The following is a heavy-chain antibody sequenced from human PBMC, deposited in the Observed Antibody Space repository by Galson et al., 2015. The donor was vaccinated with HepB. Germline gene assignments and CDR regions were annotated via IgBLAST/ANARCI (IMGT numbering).Heavy chain of an antibody. V-gene: IGHV1-69-2*01. Sequence: VKVSCKVSGYTFTDYYMHWVQQAPGKGLEWMGLVDPEDGETIYAEKFQGRVTITADTSTDTAYMELSSLRSEDTAVYYCATVGPVTTDANWFDPWGQGTLVTVSS. D-gene: IGHD4-17*01. CDR2: VDPEDGET. CDR1: GYTFTDYY. CDR3: ATVGPVTTDANWFDP. J-gene: IGHJ5*02.